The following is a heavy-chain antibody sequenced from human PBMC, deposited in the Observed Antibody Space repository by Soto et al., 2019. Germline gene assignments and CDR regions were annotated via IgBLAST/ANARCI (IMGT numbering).Heavy chain of an antibody. CDR2: FRPGGNT. CDR1: GGSVSDYY. J-gene: IGHJ4*02. V-gene: IGHV4-4*07. D-gene: IGHD2-21*02. Sequence: SETLSLTCTVYGGSVSDYYWSWVRQPAGKGLEWLGRFRPGGNTNYSPSLMSRVTMSVDTSHNRFSLKLTSVTAADTAVYYCVRGTYCGRDCYFASWGQGVLVTVSS. CDR3: VRGTYCGRDCYFAS.